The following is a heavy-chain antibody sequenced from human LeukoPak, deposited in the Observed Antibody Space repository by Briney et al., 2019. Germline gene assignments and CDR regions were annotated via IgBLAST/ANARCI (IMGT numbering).Heavy chain of an antibody. CDR1: GFMFSSNW. D-gene: IGHD5-24*01. CDR3: AKEGRSLQTY. CDR2: IKEDGTET. J-gene: IGHJ4*02. V-gene: IGHV3-7*03. Sequence: GGSLRLSCAASGFMFSSNWMSWVRLAPGKGLEWVANIKEDGTETYYVDSVKGRFTISRDNAKNSLYSQMNSLRVEDTAVYYCAKEGRSLQTYWGQGALVTVSS.